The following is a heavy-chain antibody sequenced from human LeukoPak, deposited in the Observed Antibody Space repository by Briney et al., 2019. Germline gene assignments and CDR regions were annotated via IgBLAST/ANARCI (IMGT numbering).Heavy chain of an antibody. CDR1: GFNFSCYG. J-gene: IGHJ4*02. CDR2: KWYDGSNK. V-gene: IGHV3-33*01. Sequence: GGALRLSCAAAGFNFSCYGIQLVRQAPGKGPGGVAGKWYDGSNKYYADSVKGRFTISRDNSKNTLYLQMNSLRAEDTAVYYCARGYGSGSYYNEGHFGYWGQGTLVTVSS. CDR3: ARGYGSGSYYNEGHFGY. D-gene: IGHD3-10*01.